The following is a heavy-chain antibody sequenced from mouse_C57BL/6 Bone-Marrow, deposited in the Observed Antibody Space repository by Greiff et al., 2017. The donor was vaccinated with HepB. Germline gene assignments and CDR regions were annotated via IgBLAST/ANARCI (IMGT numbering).Heavy chain of an antibody. D-gene: IGHD1-1*01. CDR2: ISSGGDYI. J-gene: IGHJ4*01. Sequence: EVMLVESGEGLVKPGGSLKLSCAASGFTFSSYAMSWVRQTPEKRLGWVAYISSGGDYIYYADTVKGRFTISRDNARNTLYLQMSSLKSEDTAMYYCTRGYGSSYDYAMDYWGQGTSVTVSS. CDR3: TRGYGSSYDYAMDY. V-gene: IGHV5-9-1*02. CDR1: GFTFSSYA.